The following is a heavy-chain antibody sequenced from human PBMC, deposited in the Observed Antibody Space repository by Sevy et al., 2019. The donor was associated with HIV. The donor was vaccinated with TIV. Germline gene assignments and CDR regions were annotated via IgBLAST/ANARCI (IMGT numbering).Heavy chain of an antibody. CDR1: GFDFSIYS. D-gene: IGHD2-8*01. Sequence: GGSLRLSCAASGFDFSIYSMSWVRQAPGKGLEWVSTLSFGCGKINYADSVKGRFTNSRDNSKSSGYLQMNNMRVEDTAVYYCAGEGCTKPHDYWGQGTLVTVSS. V-gene: IGHV3-23*01. CDR3: AGEGCTKPHDY. J-gene: IGHJ4*02. CDR2: LSFGCGKI.